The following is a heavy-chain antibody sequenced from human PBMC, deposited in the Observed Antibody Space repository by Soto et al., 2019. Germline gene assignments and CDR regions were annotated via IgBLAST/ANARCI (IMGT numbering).Heavy chain of an antibody. J-gene: IGHJ4*02. CDR3: ARGWGYDSNDYYYAY. D-gene: IGHD3-22*01. V-gene: IGHV1-69*13. CDR2: IIPIFGTA. CDR1: GGTFSRHA. Sequence: SVKVSCKASGGTFSRHAISWVRQAPGQGLEWMGGIIPIFGTANHAQKFQGRVTIIADESTSTVYMELSSPRSEDTAMYYCARGWGYDSNDYYYAYWGQGTLVTVSS.